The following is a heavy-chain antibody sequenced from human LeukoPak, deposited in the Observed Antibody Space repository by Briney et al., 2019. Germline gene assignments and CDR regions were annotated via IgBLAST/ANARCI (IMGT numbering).Heavy chain of an antibody. J-gene: IGHJ4*02. D-gene: IGHD2-2*01. CDR1: GYSFNTYW. V-gene: IGHV5-51*01. CDR2: IYPGDSDT. CDR3: ARREGCSSTSCPPDY. Sequence: GESLKISWRGSGYSFNTYWICWVRHMPGKGLEWMGIIYPGDSDTRYRPSFQGQVTMSADKSINTAYMPWSSLKASDPAMYYCARREGCSSTSCPPDYWGQGTLVTVSS.